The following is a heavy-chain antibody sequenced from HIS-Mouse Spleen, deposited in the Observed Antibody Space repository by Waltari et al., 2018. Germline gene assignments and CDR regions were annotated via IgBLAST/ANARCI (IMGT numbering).Heavy chain of an antibody. CDR2: ISAYNGNT. Sequence: QVQLVQSGAEVKKPGASVKVSCKASGYTFTSYGISWVRQAPGQGLEWMGWISAYNGNTNYAQKLQGRVTMTTDTSTSTAYMELRSLRSDDTAVYYCARSESRFLEWLDWFDWYFDLWGRGTLVTVSS. V-gene: IGHV1-18*01. D-gene: IGHD3-3*01. J-gene: IGHJ2*01. CDR1: GYTFTSYG. CDR3: ARSESRFLEWLDWFDWYFDL.